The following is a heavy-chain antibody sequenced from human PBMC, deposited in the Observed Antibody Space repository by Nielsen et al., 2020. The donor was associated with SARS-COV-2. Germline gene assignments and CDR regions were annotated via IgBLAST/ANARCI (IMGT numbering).Heavy chain of an antibody. V-gene: IGHV4-31*03. CDR3: ARAPITMIVVVNAFDI. J-gene: IGHJ4*02. Sequence: SETLSLTCTVSGGSISSGGYYWSWIRQHPGKGLEWIGYIYYSGSTYYNPSLKSRVTISVDTSKNQFSLKLSSVTAADTAVYYCARAPITMIVVVNAFDIWGQGTPVTVSS. CDR1: GGSISSGGYY. CDR2: IYYSGST. D-gene: IGHD3-22*01.